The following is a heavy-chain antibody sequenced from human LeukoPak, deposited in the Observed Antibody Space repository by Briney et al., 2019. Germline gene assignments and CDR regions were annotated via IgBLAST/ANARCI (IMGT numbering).Heavy chain of an antibody. D-gene: IGHD3-22*01. CDR1: GFTVSNSY. Sequence: PGGSLRLSCAASGFTVSNSYMSRVRQAPGKGLEWVSLFYSDDDTHYPDSVKGRFTISRDNSKNTLYLQMNSLRVEDTAVYYCAREGYYDTSGASRAFDIWGQGTMVTVSS. J-gene: IGHJ3*02. V-gene: IGHV3-66*02. CDR2: FYSDDDT. CDR3: AREGYYDTSGASRAFDI.